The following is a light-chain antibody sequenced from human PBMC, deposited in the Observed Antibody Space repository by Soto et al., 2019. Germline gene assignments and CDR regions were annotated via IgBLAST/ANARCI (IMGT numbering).Light chain of an antibody. J-gene: IGLJ2*01. V-gene: IGLV2-23*01. Sequence: QSALTQPASVSGSPGQSITISCTGTSSDVGSYNLVSWYQQHPGKAPKLMIYEGSKRPSGVSNRFSGSKYGNTASLTISGVQAEDEADYYCCSYAGSSPHVVFGGGTQLTVL. CDR2: EGS. CDR3: CSYAGSSPHVV. CDR1: SSDVGSYNL.